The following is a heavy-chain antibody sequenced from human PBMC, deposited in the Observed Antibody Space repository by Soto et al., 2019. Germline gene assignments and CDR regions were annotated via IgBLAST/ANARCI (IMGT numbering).Heavy chain of an antibody. CDR2: ISSSSSTI. V-gene: IGHV3-48*01. D-gene: IGHD5-18*01. CDR1: GFTFSIYG. J-gene: IGHJ4*01. CDR3: ARDYSSYGPFDY. Sequence: AESLRPSYSSSGFTFSIYGSNALCQATGKGLEWVSYISSSSSTIYYADSVKGRFTISRDNAKNSLYLQMNSLRAEDTAVYYCARDYSSYGPFDYWGQGTLVTVSS.